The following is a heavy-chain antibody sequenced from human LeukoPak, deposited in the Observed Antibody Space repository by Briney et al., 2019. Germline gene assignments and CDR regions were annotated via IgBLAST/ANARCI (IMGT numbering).Heavy chain of an antibody. J-gene: IGHJ3*02. V-gene: IGHV3-21*01. CDR3: ATTLYYYTRGYYNDAFYI. CDR2: ISTGSSYI. CDR1: GFTFSNYN. D-gene: IGHD3-22*01. Sequence: PGGSLRLSCAASGFTFSNYNMNWVRQAPGKGLEWVSSISTGSSYIYYADSVKGRFTISRDNAKNSLYLQMNSLRAEDTAVFYCATTLYYYTRGYYNDAFYIWGQETMVTVSS.